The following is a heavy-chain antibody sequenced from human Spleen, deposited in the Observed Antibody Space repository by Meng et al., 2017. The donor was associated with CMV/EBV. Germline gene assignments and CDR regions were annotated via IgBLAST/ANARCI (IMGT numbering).Heavy chain of an antibody. CDR3: AAQANYGGKYFDY. CDR2: IIPIFGTA. D-gene: IGHD4-23*01. V-gene: IGHV1-69*06. CDR1: GGTFSSYA. J-gene: IGHJ4*02. Sequence: SVKVSCKASGGTFSSYAISWVRQAPGQGLEWMGGIIPIFGTANYAQKFQGRVTITADKSTSTAYMELSSLRSEDTAVYYCAAQANYGGKYFDYWGQGTLVTVSS.